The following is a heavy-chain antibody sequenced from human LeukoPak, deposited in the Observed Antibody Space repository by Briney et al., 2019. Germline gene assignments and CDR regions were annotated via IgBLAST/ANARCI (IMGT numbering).Heavy chain of an antibody. CDR3: AKSRSVSSWYYFDY. CDR1: GFTFSSYA. CDR2: ISWNSGSI. Sequence: PGGSLRLSCAASGFTFSSYAMSWVRQAPGKGLEWVSGISWNSGSIGYADSVKGRFTISRDNAKNSLYLQMNSLRAEDTALYYCAKSRSVSSWYYFDYWGQGTLVTVSS. J-gene: IGHJ4*02. V-gene: IGHV3-9*01. D-gene: IGHD6-13*01.